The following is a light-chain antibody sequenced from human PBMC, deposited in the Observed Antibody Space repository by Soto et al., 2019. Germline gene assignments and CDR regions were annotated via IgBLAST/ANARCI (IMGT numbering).Light chain of an antibody. V-gene: IGKV3-20*01. CDR3: QQYGSSPWT. Sequence: EIVLTQSPDTLSLSPGERATLSCRASQSVSSNYLAWYQQKPGQAPRLLIYRASTRATGIPDRFGGSGSGTDFTLTISRLEPEDFAVYYCQQYGSSPWTFGQGTKVEIK. CDR2: RAS. CDR1: QSVSSNY. J-gene: IGKJ1*01.